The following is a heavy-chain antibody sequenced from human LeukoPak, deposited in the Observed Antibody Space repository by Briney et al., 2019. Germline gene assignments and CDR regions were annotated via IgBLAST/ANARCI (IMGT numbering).Heavy chain of an antibody. Sequence: GGSLRLSCAASGSTFSADWMSWVRQTPGQGLEWVANIKEDGSEKYYVDYVKGRFIISRDNAKNSLYVQMNSLRAEDTAVYYCARLPLTARRHFDFWGQGTQVTVSS. D-gene: IGHD5-18*01. J-gene: IGHJ4*02. CDR1: GSTFSADW. CDR2: IKEDGSEK. CDR3: ARLPLTARRHFDF. V-gene: IGHV3-7*05.